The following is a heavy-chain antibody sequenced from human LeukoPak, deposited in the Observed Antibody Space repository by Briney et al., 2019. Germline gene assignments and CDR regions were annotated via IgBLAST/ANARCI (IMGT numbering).Heavy chain of an antibody. D-gene: IGHD4-11*01. Sequence: ASVTVSCKASGYTFIGKFIHWVRQAPGQGLEWVGRINPDNGGATFARKFQGRVTMTRDTSISTVSMELNRLTSDDTAIYYCARGEDYSHDYWGQGTLVTVSS. CDR1: GYTFIGKF. J-gene: IGHJ4*02. CDR2: INPDNGGA. V-gene: IGHV1-2*06. CDR3: ARGEDYSHDY.